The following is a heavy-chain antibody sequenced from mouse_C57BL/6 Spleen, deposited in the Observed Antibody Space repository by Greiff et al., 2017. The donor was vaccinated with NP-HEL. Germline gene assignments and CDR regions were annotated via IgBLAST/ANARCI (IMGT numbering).Heavy chain of an antibody. Sequence: QVQLQQSGAELVKPGASVKISCKASGYAFSSYWMNWVKQRPGKGLEWIGQIYPGDGDTNYNGKFKGKATLTADKSSSTAYMQLSSLTSEDSAVYFCAREYNWDEVADDWGQGTTLTVSS. D-gene: IGHD4-1*01. CDR1: GYAFSSYW. CDR2: IYPGDGDT. J-gene: IGHJ2*01. V-gene: IGHV1-80*01. CDR3: AREYNWDEVADD.